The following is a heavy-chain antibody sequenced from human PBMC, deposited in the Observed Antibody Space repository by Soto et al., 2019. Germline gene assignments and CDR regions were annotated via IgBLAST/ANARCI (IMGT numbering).Heavy chain of an antibody. D-gene: IGHD3-3*01. V-gene: IGHV4-31*03. CDR1: GGSVSSGRYY. CDR2: IYYSGST. Sequence: SETLSLTCTVSGGSVSSGRYYWSWIRQHPGKGLEWIGYIYYSGSTYYNPSLKSRVTISVDTSKNQFSLKLSSVTAADTAVYYCARWWSGSRQGFDPWGQGTLVTVSS. CDR3: ARWWSGSRQGFDP. J-gene: IGHJ5*02.